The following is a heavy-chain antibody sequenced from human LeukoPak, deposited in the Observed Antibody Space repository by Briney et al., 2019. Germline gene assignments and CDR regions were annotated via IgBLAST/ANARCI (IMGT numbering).Heavy chain of an antibody. CDR2: MNPNSGNT. D-gene: IGHD1-26*01. J-gene: IGHJ4*02. CDR3: ARPPGVGDSGSFNY. Sequence: ASVKVSCKASGYTFTSYVINWVRQATGQGLEWMGWMNPNSGNTGYAQKFQGRVTMTRNTSISTAYMELSSLRFEDTAVYYCARPPGVGDSGSFNYWGQGTLVTVSS. V-gene: IGHV1-8*01. CDR1: GYTFTSYV.